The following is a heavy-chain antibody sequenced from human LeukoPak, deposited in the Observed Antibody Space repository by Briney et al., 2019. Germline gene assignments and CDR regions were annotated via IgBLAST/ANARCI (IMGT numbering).Heavy chain of an antibody. CDR2: IYYSGST. Sequence: SETLSLTCTVSGGSISSYYWSWIRQPPGKGLEWIGYIYYSGSTNYNPSLKSRVTISVDTSKNQFSLKLRSVTAADTAVYYCARTTEGYCRGRSCYSYYYMDVWGKGTTVTVSS. D-gene: IGHD2-15*01. CDR3: ARTTEGYCRGRSCYSYYYMDV. J-gene: IGHJ6*03. V-gene: IGHV4-59*01. CDR1: GGSISSYY.